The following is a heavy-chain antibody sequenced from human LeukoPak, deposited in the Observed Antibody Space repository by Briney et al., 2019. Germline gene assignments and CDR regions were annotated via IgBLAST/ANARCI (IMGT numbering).Heavy chain of an antibody. CDR2: INPNSGGT. D-gene: IGHD3-22*01. V-gene: IGHV1-2*02. J-gene: IGHJ4*02. CDR1: GYTFTGYY. Sequence: ASVKVSCKASGYTFTGYYMHWVRQAPGQGLEWMGWINPNSGGTNYAQKFQGRVTMTRDTSISTAYMELSRLRSDDTAVYDCARPPHYDSSGYYRDYWGQGTLVTVPS. CDR3: ARPPHYDSSGYYRDY.